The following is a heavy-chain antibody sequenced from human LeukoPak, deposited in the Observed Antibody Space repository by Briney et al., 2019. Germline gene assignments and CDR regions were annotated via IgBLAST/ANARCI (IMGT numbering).Heavy chain of an antibody. D-gene: IGHD1-1*01. CDR2: IYYRPTT. J-gene: IGHJ4*02. CDR3: ARGRNWNFQAYFDY. V-gene: IGHV4-39*07. Sequence: PSETLSLTCTVSGASIGSSLYFWGWFRQPPGKGLERIGSIYYRPTTYYNPSLKSRGTISLDTSNNQFSLKLTSVTAADTAFYYCARGRNWNFQAYFDYWGLGSLVSVSS. CDR1: GASIGSSLYF.